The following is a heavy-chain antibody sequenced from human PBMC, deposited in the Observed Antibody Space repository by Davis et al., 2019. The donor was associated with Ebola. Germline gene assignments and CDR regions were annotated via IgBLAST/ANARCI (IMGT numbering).Heavy chain of an antibody. D-gene: IGHD3-3*01. J-gene: IGHJ4*02. Sequence: GGSLRLSCGASGFTFGNYGMSWVRQAPGRGLSWVSALSGGGTYTYYADSVKGRFTISRDNSKNTLYLQMNSLRAEDTAVYYCAKDGARFDDFWSGYYANWGQGTLVTVSS. V-gene: IGHV3-23*01. CDR1: GFTFGNYG. CDR2: LSGGGTYT. CDR3: AKDGARFDDFWSGYYAN.